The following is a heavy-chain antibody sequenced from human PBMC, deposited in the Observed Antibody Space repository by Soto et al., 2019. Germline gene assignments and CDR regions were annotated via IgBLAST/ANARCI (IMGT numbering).Heavy chain of an antibody. CDR3: TRGRLYSGSYRAFDY. Sequence: EVQLVESGGGLVQPGRSLRLSCTASGFTFGDYAMTWVRQAPGKGLEWVGFIRSKAYVETTEYAASVKGRFTISRDDSKSIAYLLMYSLKTEDTAVYYCTRGRLYSGSYRAFDYWGQGTLVTVSS. J-gene: IGHJ4*02. V-gene: IGHV3-49*04. CDR2: IRSKAYVETT. CDR1: GFTFGDYA. D-gene: IGHD1-26*01.